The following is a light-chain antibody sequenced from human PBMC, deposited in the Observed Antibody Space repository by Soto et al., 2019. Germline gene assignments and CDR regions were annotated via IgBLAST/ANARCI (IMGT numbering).Light chain of an antibody. CDR2: SVS. CDR1: QTVSNW. J-gene: IGKJ3*01. Sequence: DIQMTQSPSSVSASVGDRVTITCRASQTVSNWLAWYQQKPGTAPNLLIYSVSKLQSGVPSRFSGNGSGTDFTLIISSLQPEDIATYYCQRANSFPVTFGPGTNLDVK. CDR3: QRANSFPVT. V-gene: IGKV1D-12*01.